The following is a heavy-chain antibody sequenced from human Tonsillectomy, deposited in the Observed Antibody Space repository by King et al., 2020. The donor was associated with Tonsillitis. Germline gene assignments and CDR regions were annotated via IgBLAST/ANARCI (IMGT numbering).Heavy chain of an antibody. CDR2: ISWNSGSI. V-gene: IGHV3-9*01. CDR3: AKDIYSSSAGWYFDL. Sequence: VQLVEPGGGLVQPGRSLRLSCAASGFTFDDYAMHWVRQAPGKGLEWVSGISWNSGSIGYADSVKGRFTISRDNAKNSLYLQMNSLRAEDTALYYCAKDIYSSSAGWYFDLWGRGTLVTVSS. CDR1: GFTFDDYA. D-gene: IGHD6-6*01. J-gene: IGHJ2*01.